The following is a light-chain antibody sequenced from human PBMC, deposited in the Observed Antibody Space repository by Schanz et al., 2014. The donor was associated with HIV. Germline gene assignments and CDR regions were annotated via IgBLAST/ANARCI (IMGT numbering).Light chain of an antibody. CDR3: SSYTSGSTLFV. Sequence: QSALTQPASASGSPGQSVTISCTGTSSDVGGYNYVSWYQQHPGKAPKLMIYEVSNRPSGVSDRFSGSKSDNTASLTISGLQADDEADYYCSSYTSGSTLFVFGTGTKLTVL. J-gene: IGLJ1*01. CDR1: SSDVGGYNY. V-gene: IGLV2-14*03. CDR2: EVS.